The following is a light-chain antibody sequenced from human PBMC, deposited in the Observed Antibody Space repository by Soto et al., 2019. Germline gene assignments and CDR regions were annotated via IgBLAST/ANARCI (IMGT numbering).Light chain of an antibody. V-gene: IGKV3-20*01. Sequence: EIMLTQPPGTLSLSPGERATLSCRASQSVSNNYLAWYQQKPGQAPRLLIHGASTRAGGVPDRVSGSGSGADFTLTISRLEPEDFALYYCQQYATSPWTFGQGTKVDIK. CDR3: QQYATSPWT. CDR1: QSVSNNY. J-gene: IGKJ1*01. CDR2: GAS.